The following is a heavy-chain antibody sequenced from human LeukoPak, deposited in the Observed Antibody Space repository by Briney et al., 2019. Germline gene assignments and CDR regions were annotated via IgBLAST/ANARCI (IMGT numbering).Heavy chain of an antibody. Sequence: GGSLRLSCAASGFTFSSYAMHWVRQAPGKGLEWVAVISYDGSNKYYADSVKGRFTISRDNSKNTLYLQMNSLRAEDTAVYYCAKDLVRGVRTGRLFDYWGQGTLVTVSS. V-gene: IGHV3-30*01. CDR3: AKDLVRGVRTGRLFDY. D-gene: IGHD3-10*01. CDR1: GFTFSSYA. CDR2: ISYDGSNK. J-gene: IGHJ4*02.